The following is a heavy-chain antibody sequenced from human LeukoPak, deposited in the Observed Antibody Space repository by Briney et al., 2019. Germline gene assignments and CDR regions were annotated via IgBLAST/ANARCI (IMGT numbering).Heavy chain of an antibody. J-gene: IGHJ6*03. Sequence: SETLSLTCAVYGESFSAYYWTWIRQPPGKGLEWIGEINHSGSTNYNPSLKSRVTMSVDKSKNQFSLKLSSVTAADTAVYYCARFPMVAVAYRYYYMDVWGKGTTVTVSS. CDR3: ARFPMVAVAYRYYYMDV. V-gene: IGHV4-34*01. D-gene: IGHD3-22*01. CDR1: GESFSAYY. CDR2: INHSGST.